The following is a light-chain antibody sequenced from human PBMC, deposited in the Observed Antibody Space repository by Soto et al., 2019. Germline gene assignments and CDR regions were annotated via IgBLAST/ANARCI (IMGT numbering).Light chain of an antibody. V-gene: IGKV1-39*01. CDR2: DGS. Sequence: DIQMTQSPSSLSASVGDRVTITCRASQSIGRHINWYQQKPGKAPNLLIYDGSSLQSGVPSRFSGSGSGTDFTLTISSLQAEDFATYCCQQSYSTVLTVGQGTRLEIK. CDR1: QSIGRH. CDR3: QQSYSTVLT. J-gene: IGKJ5*01.